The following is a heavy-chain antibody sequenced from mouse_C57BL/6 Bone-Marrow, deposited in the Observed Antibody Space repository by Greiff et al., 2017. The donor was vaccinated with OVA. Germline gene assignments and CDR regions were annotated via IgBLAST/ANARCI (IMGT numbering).Heavy chain of an antibody. CDR1: GFTLSSYG. CDR2: ISSGGSYT. Sequence: EVQLQQSGGDLVKPGGSLKLSCAASGFTLSSYGMSWVRQTPDKRLEWVATISSGGSYTYYPDSVKGRFTISRDNAKNTLYLQMSSLKSEDTAMYYCARRSTVVASDYWGQGTTLTVSS. CDR3: ARRSTVVASDY. D-gene: IGHD1-1*01. V-gene: IGHV5-6*01. J-gene: IGHJ2*01.